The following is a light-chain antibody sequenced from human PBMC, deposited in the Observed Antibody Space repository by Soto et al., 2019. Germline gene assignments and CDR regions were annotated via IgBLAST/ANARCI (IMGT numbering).Light chain of an antibody. Sequence: QSALTQPASVSGSPGQSITISCTGSRSDIGSYDFVSWYQQHPGKAPKLIIYEVTHRPSGVSHRFSGSKSGSTASLTISGLQAEDVAHYYCASYTTSSTSVFGTVTKLTVL. CDR1: RSDIGSYDF. J-gene: IGLJ1*01. CDR3: ASYTTSSTSV. CDR2: EVT. V-gene: IGLV2-14*01.